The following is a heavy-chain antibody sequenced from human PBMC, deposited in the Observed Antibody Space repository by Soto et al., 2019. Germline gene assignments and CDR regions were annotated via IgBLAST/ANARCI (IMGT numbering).Heavy chain of an antibody. CDR3: ARSRGFLEWLLYADYYYGMDV. J-gene: IGHJ6*02. D-gene: IGHD3-3*01. CDR2: IYHSGST. CDR1: GGSISSSNW. V-gene: IGHV4-4*02. Sequence: SETLSLTCAVSGGSISSSNWWSWVRQPPGKGLEWIGEIYHSGSTNYNPSLKSRVTISVDKSKNQFSLKLSSVTAADTAVYYCARSRGFLEWLLYADYYYGMDVWGQGTTVTVSS.